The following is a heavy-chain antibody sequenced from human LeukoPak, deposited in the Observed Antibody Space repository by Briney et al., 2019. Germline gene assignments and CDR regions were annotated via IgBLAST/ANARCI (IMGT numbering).Heavy chain of an antibody. J-gene: IGHJ4*02. CDR3: AKDPLLYGTYVLPYYFDY. CDR2: ISGSGGST. CDR1: GFTFSSYA. V-gene: IGHV3-23*01. D-gene: IGHD4-17*01. Sequence: GGSLRLSCAASGFTFSSYAMSRVRQAPGKGLEWVSAISGSGGSTYYADSVKGRFTISRDNSKNTLYLQMNSLRAEDTAVYYCAKDPLLYGTYVLPYYFDYWGQGTLVTVSS.